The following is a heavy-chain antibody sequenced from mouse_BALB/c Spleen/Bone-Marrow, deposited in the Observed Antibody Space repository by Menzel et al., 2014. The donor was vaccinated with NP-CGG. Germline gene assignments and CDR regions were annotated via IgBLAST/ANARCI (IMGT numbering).Heavy chain of an antibody. V-gene: IGHV1-14*01. CDR2: INPYNDGT. Sequence: EVQLQQSGPELVKPGASVKMSCKASGYTFTSYILHWVKQKPGQGLEWIGYINPYNDGTKYNEKFKGKATLTSDKFSSATYMGLSSLTSEDSAVYYCARGGGHYFDYWGQGTTLTVSS. CDR1: GYTFTSYI. J-gene: IGHJ2*01. CDR3: ARGGGHYFDY.